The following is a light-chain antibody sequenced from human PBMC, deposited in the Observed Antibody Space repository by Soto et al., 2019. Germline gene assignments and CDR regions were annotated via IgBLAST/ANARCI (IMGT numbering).Light chain of an antibody. CDR1: NSNIEAGYD. V-gene: IGLV1-40*01. CDR2: GNN. Sequence: QSVLTQPPSVSGAPGQRVTISCTGSNSNIEAGYDVHWYQHLPGTAPGLLIYGNNNRPSGVPDRFSGSRSGTSVSLAITGLQAEDEADYYCQSYDSSLSGSVFGGGTKLTVL. J-gene: IGLJ2*01. CDR3: QSYDSSLSGSV.